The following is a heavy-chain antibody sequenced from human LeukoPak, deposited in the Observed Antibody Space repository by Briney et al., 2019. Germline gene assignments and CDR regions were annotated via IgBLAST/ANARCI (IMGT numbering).Heavy chain of an antibody. J-gene: IGHJ4*02. CDR3: ANGNILADFDY. Sequence: GGSLRLSCAASGFTFRSYGMHWVRQAPGKGLEWVAFIRYDGSEEYYADSVKGRFSISRDNSKNTLYLQMDSLRAEDTAVYYCANGNILADFDYWGQGTLVTVSS. D-gene: IGHD3-9*01. V-gene: IGHV3-30*02. CDR1: GFTFRSYG. CDR2: IRYDGSEE.